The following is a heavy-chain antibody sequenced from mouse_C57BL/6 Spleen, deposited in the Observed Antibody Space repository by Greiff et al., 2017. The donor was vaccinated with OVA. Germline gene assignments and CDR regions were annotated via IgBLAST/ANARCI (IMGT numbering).Heavy chain of an antibody. CDR3: ARRNSNYLFYAMDY. CDR1: GFTFSSYT. CDR2: ISGGGGNT. D-gene: IGHD2-5*01. J-gene: IGHJ4*01. Sequence: DVKLVESGGGLVKPGGSLKLSCAASGFTFSSYTMSWVRQTPEKRLEWVATISGGGGNTYYPDSVKGRFTISRDNAKNTLYLQMSSLRSEDTALYYCARRNSNYLFYAMDYWGQGTSVTVSS. V-gene: IGHV5-9*01.